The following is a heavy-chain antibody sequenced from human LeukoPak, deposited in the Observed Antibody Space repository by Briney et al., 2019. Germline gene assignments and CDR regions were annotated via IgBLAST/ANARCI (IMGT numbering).Heavy chain of an antibody. CDR1: GDSLNTNTW. CDR2: IFHSGST. Sequence: SETLSLTCAVSGDSLNTNTWWSWVRQPPGKGLEWTGEIFHSGSTNYHPSLESRLTISMDKSKNSFSLRLTSVTAADTAVYYCARAGPLYTGAYLAYWGQGTLVTVSS. V-gene: IGHV4-4*02. J-gene: IGHJ4*02. CDR3: ARAGPLYTGAYLAY. D-gene: IGHD1-26*01.